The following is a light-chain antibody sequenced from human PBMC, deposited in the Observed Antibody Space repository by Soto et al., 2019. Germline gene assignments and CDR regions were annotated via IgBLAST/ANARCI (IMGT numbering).Light chain of an antibody. CDR3: QQYDNLPPTWT. CDR1: QTISSW. V-gene: IGKV1-5*03. J-gene: IGKJ1*01. CDR2: KAS. Sequence: DIQMTQSPATLSGYVGDRVTITWRAIQTISSWLAWYQQKPGKAPKLLIYKASTLKSGVPSRFSGSGSGTEFTLTISSLQPEDIATYYCQQYDNLPPTWTFGQGTKVDI.